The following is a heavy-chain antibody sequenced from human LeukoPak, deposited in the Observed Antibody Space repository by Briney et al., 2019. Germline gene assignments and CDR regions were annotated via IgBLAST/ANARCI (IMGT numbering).Heavy chain of an antibody. CDR3: ARGRYFDWLLSYYFDY. CDR1: GGSFSGYY. CDR2: INHSGST. Sequence: SETLSLTCAVYGGSFSGYYWSWIRQPPGKGLEWIGEINHSGSTNYNPSLKSRVTISVDTSKNQFSLKLSSVTAADTAVYYCARGRYFDWLLSYYFDYWGQGTLVTVS. V-gene: IGHV4-34*01. J-gene: IGHJ4*02. D-gene: IGHD3-9*01.